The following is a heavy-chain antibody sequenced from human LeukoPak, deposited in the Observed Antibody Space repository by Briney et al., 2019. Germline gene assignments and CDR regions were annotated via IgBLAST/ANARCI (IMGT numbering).Heavy chain of an antibody. CDR3: ARVRVSVIVVVAATPDY. D-gene: IGHD2-15*01. Sequence: APVTVSCKASGYTFTAYYVHWVGQAPGQGLEWMGWISAYNGNTNYAQKLQGRVTMTTDTSTSTAYMDLRGLRSDDSAVYYCARVRVSVIVVVAATPDYWGQGTLVTVSS. V-gene: IGHV1-18*04. CDR2: ISAYNGNT. CDR1: GYTFTAYY. J-gene: IGHJ4*02.